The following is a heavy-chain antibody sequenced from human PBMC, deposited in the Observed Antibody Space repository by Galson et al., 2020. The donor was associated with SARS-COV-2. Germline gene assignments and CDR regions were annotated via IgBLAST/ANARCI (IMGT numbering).Heavy chain of an antibody. V-gene: IGHV3-11*01. CDR1: GFRFSDYY. Sequence: GESLKTSCAASGFRFSDYYLSWVRPAPGRGLEWVSYMDSGGKTKYYTDSVKGRFTISRDNAERSLFLQMNSLRAEDTAVYYCARNSVWDYSGEYYRFQIPCWGQGTLVTVSS. D-gene: IGHD3-10*01. CDR2: MDSGGKTK. J-gene: IGHJ4*02. CDR3: ARNSVWDYSGEYYRFQIPC.